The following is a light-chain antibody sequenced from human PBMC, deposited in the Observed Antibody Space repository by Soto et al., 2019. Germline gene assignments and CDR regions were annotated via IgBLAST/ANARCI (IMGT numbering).Light chain of an antibody. CDR1: QSISRY. CDR3: QQSYTSPWT. CDR2: GAS. Sequence: DIEMTQAPSSLSASVGDRVTIPCRASQSISRYLNWYQQKPGKAPKLLIYGASSLQSWVPSRFSGSGAGTHFTLAISSLQSEDFATYYCQQSYTSPWTFGQGTKVEIK. J-gene: IGKJ1*01. V-gene: IGKV1-39*01.